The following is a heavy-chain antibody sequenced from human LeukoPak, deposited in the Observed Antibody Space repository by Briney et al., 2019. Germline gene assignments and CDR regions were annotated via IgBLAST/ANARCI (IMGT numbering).Heavy chain of an antibody. V-gene: IGHV3-7*01. J-gene: IGHJ4*02. CDR2: IVEDGSET. CDR3: ASGLRNFDY. CDR1: GFTFSSYW. Sequence: GGSLRLSCATSGFTFSSYWMTWVRQAPGKGLEWVASIVEDGSETYYLDSVKGRFTISRDNAKNSLYLQMNSLRAEDTAVYYCASGLRNFDYWGQGTLVTVSS. D-gene: IGHD4-17*01.